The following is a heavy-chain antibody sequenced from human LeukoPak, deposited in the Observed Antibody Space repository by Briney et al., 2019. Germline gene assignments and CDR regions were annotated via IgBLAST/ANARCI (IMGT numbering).Heavy chain of an antibody. CDR1: GFTFSDYY. Sequence: GSLRLSCAASGFTFSDYYMSWIRQAPGKGLEWVSYISSSGSTIYYADSVKGRFTISRDNSKNTLYLQMNSLRAEDTAVYYCAKERHSGSYLGYWGQGTLVTVSS. D-gene: IGHD1-26*01. J-gene: IGHJ4*02. V-gene: IGHV3-11*01. CDR3: AKERHSGSYLGY. CDR2: ISSSGSTI.